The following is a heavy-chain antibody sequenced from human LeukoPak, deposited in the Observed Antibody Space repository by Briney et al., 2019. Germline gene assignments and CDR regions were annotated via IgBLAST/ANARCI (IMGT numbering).Heavy chain of an antibody. CDR3: ARMGSSMVRGEGDY. V-gene: IGHV2-70*11. J-gene: IGHJ4*02. CDR1: GFSLSTSGMC. Sequence: SGPTLVNPTQTLTLTCTFSGFSLSTSGMCVSWIRQPPGKALEWLARIDWDDDKYYSTSLKTRLTISKDTSKNQVVLTMTNMDPVDTATYYCARMGSSMVRGEGDYWGQGTLVTVSS. D-gene: IGHD3-10*01. CDR2: IDWDDDK.